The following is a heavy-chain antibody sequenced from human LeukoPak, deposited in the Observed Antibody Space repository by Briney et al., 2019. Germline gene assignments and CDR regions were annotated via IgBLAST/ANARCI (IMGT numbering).Heavy chain of an antibody. CDR1: GFTFSSYW. CDR2: INSDGSST. D-gene: IGHD3-10*01. CDR3: ARGGGMVRGVIEDLEFDY. J-gene: IGHJ4*02. Sequence: PGGSLRLSCAASGFTFSSYWMHWVRQAPGKGLVWVSRINSDGSSTSYADSVKGRFTISRDNAKNTLYLQMNSLRAEDTAVYYCARGGGMVRGVIEDLEFDYWGQGTLVTVSS. V-gene: IGHV3-74*01.